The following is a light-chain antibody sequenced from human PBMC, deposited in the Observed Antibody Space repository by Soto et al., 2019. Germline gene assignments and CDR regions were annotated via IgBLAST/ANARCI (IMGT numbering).Light chain of an antibody. CDR2: DTF. CDR1: QTVNRYF. Sequence: EIVLTQSPGALSLSPGESATLSCRASQTVNRYFFAWYQQRPGQPPRLLIYDTFARATGVPDRFSGSGSGTHFTLSISRLEPEDFALYFCQQRGNWPYTFGQGTKLEIK. CDR3: QQRGNWPYT. J-gene: IGKJ2*01. V-gene: IGKV3D-20*02.